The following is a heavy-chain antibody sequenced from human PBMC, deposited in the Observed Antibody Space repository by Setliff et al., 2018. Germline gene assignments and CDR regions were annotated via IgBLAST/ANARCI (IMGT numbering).Heavy chain of an antibody. Sequence: SVKVSCKASGGTFGSYAISWVRQAPGQGLEWMGGIIPIFGTANYAQKFQGRVTITTDESTSTAYMELSSLRSEDTAVYYCARAGTTIFGVVTSPNYGMDVWGQGTTVTVSS. J-gene: IGHJ6*02. CDR1: GGTFGSYA. V-gene: IGHV1-69*05. CDR3: ARAGTTIFGVVTSPNYGMDV. D-gene: IGHD3-3*01. CDR2: IIPIFGTA.